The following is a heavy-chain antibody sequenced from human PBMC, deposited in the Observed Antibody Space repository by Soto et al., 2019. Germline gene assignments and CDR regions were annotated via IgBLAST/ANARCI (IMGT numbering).Heavy chain of an antibody. Sequence: SETLSLTCTVSGGSISSSSYCWGWIRQPPGKGLEWIGSIYYSGSTYYNPSLKSRVTISVDTSKNQFSLKLSSVTAADTAVYYCARHGPHDTAMDLYYYYGMEVWGQGTTVTVSS. CDR2: IYYSGST. V-gene: IGHV4-39*01. J-gene: IGHJ6*01. CDR1: GGSISSSSYC. CDR3: ARHGPHDTAMDLYYYYGMEV. D-gene: IGHD5-18*01.